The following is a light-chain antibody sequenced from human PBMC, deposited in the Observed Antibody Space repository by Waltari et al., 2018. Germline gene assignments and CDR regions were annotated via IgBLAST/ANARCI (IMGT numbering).Light chain of an antibody. CDR1: SSDVGSYNL. Sequence: QSALTQPASVSGSPGQSLTISCTGTSSDVGSYNLVSWYQQHPGKAPKLMIYEGSKRPSGVSNRFSGSKSGNTASLTISGLQAEDEADYYCCSYAGSSLWDVFGTGTKVTVL. J-gene: IGLJ1*01. V-gene: IGLV2-23*01. CDR3: CSYAGSSLWDV. CDR2: EGS.